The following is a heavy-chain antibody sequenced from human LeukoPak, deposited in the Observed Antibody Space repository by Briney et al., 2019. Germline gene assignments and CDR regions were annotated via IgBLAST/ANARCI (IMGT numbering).Heavy chain of an antibody. J-gene: IGHJ4*02. Sequence: GGSLRLSCAASGFTFSSYGMHWVRQAPGKGLEWVSFIRYDGDNKYYADSVKGRFTISRDNSKNTLYLQMNSLRAEDTAIYYCVKDPLGGSRVDYRGQGILVTVSS. CDR2: IRYDGDNK. CDR1: GFTFSSYG. D-gene: IGHD3-16*01. V-gene: IGHV3-30*02. CDR3: VKDPLGGSRVDY.